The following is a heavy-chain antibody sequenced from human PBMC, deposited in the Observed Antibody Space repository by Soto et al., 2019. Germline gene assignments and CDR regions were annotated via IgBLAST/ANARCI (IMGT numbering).Heavy chain of an antibody. V-gene: IGHV1-2*02. D-gene: IGHD6-19*01. CDR2: IKPNSGGT. Sequence: ASVKVSCKASGYTFTGYYMHWVRQAPGQWLEWMGWIKPNSGGTNYAQKFQGRVTMTRDTSISTAYMELSRLRSDDTAVYYCARGPTIAVAVYFDYWGQGTLVTVSS. J-gene: IGHJ4*02. CDR1: GYTFTGYY. CDR3: ARGPTIAVAVYFDY.